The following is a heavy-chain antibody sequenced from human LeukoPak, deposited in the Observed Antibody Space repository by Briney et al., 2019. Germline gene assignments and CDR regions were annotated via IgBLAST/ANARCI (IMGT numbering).Heavy chain of an antibody. CDR1: GFTFSTYG. CDR2: ISSTSTI. D-gene: IGHD1-1*01. Sequence: PGGSLRLSCAASGFTFSTYGVNWVRQAPGKGLEWVSYISSTSTIYYADSVKGRFTISRDNAKNSLYLQMSSLRAEDTAVYYCARLTTGTFPWYYYGMDVWGQGTTVTVSS. V-gene: IGHV3-48*01. J-gene: IGHJ6*02. CDR3: ARLTTGTFPWYYYGMDV.